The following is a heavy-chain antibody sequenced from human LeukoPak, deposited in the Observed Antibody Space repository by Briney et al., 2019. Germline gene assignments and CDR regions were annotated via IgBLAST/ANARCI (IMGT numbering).Heavy chain of an antibody. D-gene: IGHD2-2*01. CDR1: GFTFSSYW. J-gene: IGHJ4*02. CDR2: INSDGSIT. CDR3: ASSTQISKYADY. Sequence: PRGSLRLSCAASGFTFSSYWMHWVCQAPGKGLVWVSRINSDGSITTYADSVRGRFIISRDNAKSTLYLQMNSLRAEDTAVYYCASSTQISKYADYWGQGALVTVSS. V-gene: IGHV3-74*01.